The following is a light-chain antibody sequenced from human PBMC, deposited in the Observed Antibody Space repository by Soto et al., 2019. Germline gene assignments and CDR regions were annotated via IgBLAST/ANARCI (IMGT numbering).Light chain of an antibody. Sequence: EIVLTQSPVTLSLSPGERATLSCRASQSIGTYLAWYQQKSDQASTLLLIHASNRATGIPARFSGSGSRTDFTLTISSLEPEDFAFYYCQQRSDWTRTFGQGTKVEVK. CDR3: QQRSDWTRT. V-gene: IGKV3-11*01. CDR2: HAS. CDR1: QSIGTY. J-gene: IGKJ1*01.